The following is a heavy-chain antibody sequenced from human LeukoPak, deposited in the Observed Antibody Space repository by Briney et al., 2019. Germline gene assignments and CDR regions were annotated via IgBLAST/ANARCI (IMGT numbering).Heavy chain of an antibody. V-gene: IGHV1-2*02. D-gene: IGHD5-18*01. J-gene: IGHJ4*02. CDR3: ARVGQLWLVGEEDY. Sequence: ASVKVSCKASGYTFTGYFMHWVRQAPGQGLEWMGWINPNSGDTNYAQKFQGRVTMTRDMSISTAYMELSRLRSDDTAVYYCARVGQLWLVGEEDYWGQGTLVTVSS. CDR1: GYTFTGYF. CDR2: INPNSGDT.